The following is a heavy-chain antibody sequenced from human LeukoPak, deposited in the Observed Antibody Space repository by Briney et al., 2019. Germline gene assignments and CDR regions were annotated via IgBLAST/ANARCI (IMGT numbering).Heavy chain of an antibody. CDR1: GFTFSSYW. J-gene: IGHJ4*02. Sequence: PGGSLRLSCAASGFTFSSYWMHWVRQAPGKGLLWVSRINSDGSSTSYADSVKGRFTISRDNAKNSLYLQMNSLRAEDTAVYYCARCPRTSYDFWSGYPQGYFDYWGQGTLVTVSS. CDR2: INSDGSST. V-gene: IGHV3-74*01. CDR3: ARCPRTSYDFWSGYPQGYFDY. D-gene: IGHD3-3*01.